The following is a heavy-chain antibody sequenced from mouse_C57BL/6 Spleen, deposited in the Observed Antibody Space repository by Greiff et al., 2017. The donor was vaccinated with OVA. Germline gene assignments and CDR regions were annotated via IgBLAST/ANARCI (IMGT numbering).Heavy chain of an antibody. V-gene: IGHV5-17*01. D-gene: IGHD4-1*01. CDR3: VTGEGY. Sequence: DVKLVESGGGLVKPGGSLKLSCAASGFTFRDYGMHWVRQAPEKGLEWVAYLSSGSSTIYYADTGKGRFTISRDNAKNTLFLQMTSLRSEDTAMYYCVTGEGYWGQGTTLTVSS. J-gene: IGHJ2*01. CDR2: LSSGSSTI. CDR1: GFTFRDYG.